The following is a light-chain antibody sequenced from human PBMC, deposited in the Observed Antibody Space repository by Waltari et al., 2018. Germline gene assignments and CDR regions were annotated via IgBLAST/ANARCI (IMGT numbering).Light chain of an antibody. J-gene: IGLJ2*01. CDR2: EVS. CDR3: SSYAGSNNPVV. V-gene: IGLV2-8*01. CDR1: SSDVGGYNY. Sequence: QSALTQPPSASGSPGQSVTISCTGTSSDVGGYNYVSWYQPHPGKAPKLMIYEVSKRASGFADRFSGPKSGNTASLTVSGLQAEDEADYYCSSYAGSNNPVVFGGGTKLTVL.